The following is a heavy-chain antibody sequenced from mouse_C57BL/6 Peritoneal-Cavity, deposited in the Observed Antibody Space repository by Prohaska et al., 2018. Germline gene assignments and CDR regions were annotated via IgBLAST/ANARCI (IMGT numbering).Heavy chain of an antibody. V-gene: IGHV1-26*01. J-gene: IGHJ4*01. CDR2: INPNNGGT. CDR3: ARWGIYYYGSSLYYAMDY. Sequence: PGASVKISCKASGYTFTDYYMNWVKQSHGKSLEWIGDINPNNGGTIYNQKFKGKATLTVDKSSSTAYMELRSLTSEDTAVYYCARWGIYYYGSSLYYAMDYWGQGTSVTVSS. D-gene: IGHD1-1*01. CDR1: GYTFTDYY.